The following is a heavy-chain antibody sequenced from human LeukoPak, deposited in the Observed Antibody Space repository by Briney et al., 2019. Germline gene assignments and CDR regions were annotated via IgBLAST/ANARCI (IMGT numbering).Heavy chain of an antibody. V-gene: IGHV4-59*08. CDR2: IYYSGST. D-gene: IGHD6-19*01. CDR3: AGQGGVAGRPYLVAH. CDR1: GGSISGYY. Sequence: SETLSLTCTVSGGSISGYYWSWIRQPPGKGLEWIGYIYYSGSTNYNPSLKSRVTISVDTSKNQFSLKLSSVTAADTAVYYCAGQGGVAGRPYLVAHWGQGTLVTVSS. J-gene: IGHJ4*02.